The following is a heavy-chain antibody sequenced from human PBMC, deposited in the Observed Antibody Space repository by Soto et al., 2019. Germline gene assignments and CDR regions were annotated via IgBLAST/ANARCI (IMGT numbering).Heavy chain of an antibody. J-gene: IGHJ4*02. CDR2: INQDGGVT. Sequence: PEGCLRLSCVVSGFTYMSSFMGWVRQAPGKGLEWVANINQDGGVTYYVDSVEGRFTIFRDNAKDSLYLQMHSLRAEDTAVYYCARYYRGSGRYFFDYWGQGTLVTVSS. CDR3: ARYYRGSGRYFFDY. V-gene: IGHV3-7*03. CDR1: GFTYMSSF. D-gene: IGHD6-19*01.